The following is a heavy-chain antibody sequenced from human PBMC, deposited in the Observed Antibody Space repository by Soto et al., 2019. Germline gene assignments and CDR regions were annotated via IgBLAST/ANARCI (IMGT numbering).Heavy chain of an antibody. Sequence: PGGSLRLSCAVSGFTFSRHWMHWVRQAPGKGLECVARIKSDGTYRDYADSVKGRFTISRDNAKNTLYLQMNSLRVEDTAVFFCVRDDDRYGLDYWGQGTLVTVSS. V-gene: IGHV3-74*01. J-gene: IGHJ4*02. CDR3: VRDDDRYGLDY. CDR2: IKSDGTYR. CDR1: GFTFSRHW. D-gene: IGHD1-1*01.